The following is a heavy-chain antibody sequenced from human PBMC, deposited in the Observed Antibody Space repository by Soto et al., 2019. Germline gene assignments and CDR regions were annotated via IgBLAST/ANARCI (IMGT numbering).Heavy chain of an antibody. V-gene: IGHV3-33*01. CDR2: ISYDGSNK. CDR1: RFTFNNYG. Sequence: QVHLVESGGGVVQPGRSLRLSCAASRFTFNNYGMHWARQAPGKGLEWVAFISYDGSNKYYPDSVKGRFTISRDNSKNTLYLQMNSLRAEDTAMYYCAGGKYYFDYCGQGTLVTVSS. D-gene: IGHD1-26*01. J-gene: IGHJ4*02. CDR3: AGGKYYFDY.